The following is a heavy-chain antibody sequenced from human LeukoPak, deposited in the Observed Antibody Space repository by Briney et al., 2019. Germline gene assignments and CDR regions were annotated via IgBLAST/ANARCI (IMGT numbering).Heavy chain of an antibody. CDR1: GAPITSCY. CDR3: VRDGANWEEPNDAFDT. J-gene: IGHJ3*02. V-gene: IGHV4-4*07. D-gene: IGHD1-26*01. CDR2: LYTTGTT. Sequence: SETLSLTCAVSGAPITSCYWSWVRQSAGKGLEWIGRLYTTGTTNYNPSLKSRVTVSGDSSKNQLSLTFTSVTAADTAVYYCVRDGANWEEPNDAFDTWGQGTLVTVSS.